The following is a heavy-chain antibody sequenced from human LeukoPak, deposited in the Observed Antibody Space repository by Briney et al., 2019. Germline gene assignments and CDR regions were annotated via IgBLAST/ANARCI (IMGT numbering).Heavy chain of an antibody. J-gene: IGHJ4*02. CDR3: ARDRGGNAEFDY. Sequence: ASVKVSCKASGYTFTGYYMHWVRQAPGQGLEWMGWINPNSGGTNYAQKFQGRVTMTRDTSISKAYMELSRLRSDDTAVYYCARDRGGNAEFDYWGQGTLVTVSS. D-gene: IGHD4-23*01. CDR1: GYTFTGYY. CDR2: INPNSGGT. V-gene: IGHV1-2*02.